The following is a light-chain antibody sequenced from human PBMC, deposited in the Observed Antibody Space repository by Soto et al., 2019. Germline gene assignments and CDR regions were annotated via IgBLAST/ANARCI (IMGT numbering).Light chain of an antibody. J-gene: IGKJ4*01. V-gene: IGKV1-5*03. CDR2: EAS. CDR1: QNIGTW. CDR3: QQYNSYPLT. Sequence: DIPMTQSPSTLSASVGDRVTITCRASQNIGTWLAWYQQNPGKAPKLLIYEASSLESGVSSRFSGSGSGTDFTLTISSLQPDDSGSFYCQQYNSYPLTFGGGTKVEI.